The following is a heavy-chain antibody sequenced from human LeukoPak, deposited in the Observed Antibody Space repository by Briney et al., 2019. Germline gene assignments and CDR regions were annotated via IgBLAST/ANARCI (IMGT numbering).Heavy chain of an antibody. Sequence: PSGGSLRLSCAASGFTFSSYEMNWVRQAPGKGLEWVSYISSSGSTIYYADSVKGRFTISRDNAKNSLYLQMNSLRAEDTAVYYCARRGMVRGVIGVWGKGTTVTISS. CDR3: ARRGMVRGVIGV. J-gene: IGHJ6*04. CDR2: ISSSGSTI. D-gene: IGHD3-10*01. CDR1: GFTFSSYE. V-gene: IGHV3-48*03.